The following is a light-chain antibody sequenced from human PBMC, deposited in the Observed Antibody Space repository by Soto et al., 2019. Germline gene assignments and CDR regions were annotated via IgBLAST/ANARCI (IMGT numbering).Light chain of an antibody. CDR2: GAS. J-gene: IGKJ1*01. CDR1: QSISSN. CDR3: QQYNNWPRT. Sequence: EIVMTQSPATLSVSPGDRVTLSCWASQSISSNLAWYQQKRGQAPRILIYGASTRYTGIPARFSGSGSGTEFTLTISSLQSEDFAVYYCQQYNNWPRTFGQGTRVXXK. V-gene: IGKV3-15*01.